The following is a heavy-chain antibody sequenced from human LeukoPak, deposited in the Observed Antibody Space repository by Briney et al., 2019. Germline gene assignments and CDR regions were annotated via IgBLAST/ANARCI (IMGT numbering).Heavy chain of an antibody. D-gene: IGHD2-21*02. V-gene: IGHV3-33*01. J-gene: IGHJ4*02. CDR3: ARDAIVGDCMYYFDY. CDR1: GFTFSSYG. Sequence: GGSLRLSCAASGFTFSSYGMHWVRQAPGKGLEWVAVIWYDGSNKYYADSVKGRFTISRDNSKNTLYLQMNSLRAEDTAVYYCARDAIVGDCMYYFDYWGQGTLVTVSS. CDR2: IWYDGSNK.